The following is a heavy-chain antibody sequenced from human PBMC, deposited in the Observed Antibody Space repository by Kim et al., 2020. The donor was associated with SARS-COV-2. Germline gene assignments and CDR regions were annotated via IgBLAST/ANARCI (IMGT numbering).Heavy chain of an antibody. V-gene: IGHV3-30*18. CDR2: ISYDGSNK. CDR1: GFTFSSYG. D-gene: IGHD3-9*01. CDR3: AKDWSDFDWLLSAPDN. J-gene: IGHJ1*01. Sequence: GGSLRLSCAASGFTFSSYGMHWVRQAPGKGLEWVAVISYDGSNKYYADSVKGRFTISRDNSKNTLYLQMNSLRAEDTAVYYCAKDWSDFDWLLSAPDNWG.